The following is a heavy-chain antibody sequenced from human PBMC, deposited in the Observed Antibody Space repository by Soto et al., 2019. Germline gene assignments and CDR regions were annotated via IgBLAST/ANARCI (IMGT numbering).Heavy chain of an antibody. CDR1: GFIFSNNG. Sequence: SCVGSGFIFSNNGTHWVRQTPGKGLEWVAFMSYDGSDTFYADSVKGRFTISRDNSKNTLFLHMSNLRAEDTAMYYCTIVRVADSALDHWGQGTLVTVSS. CDR3: TIVRVADSALDH. V-gene: IGHV3-30*03. J-gene: IGHJ4*02. CDR2: MSYDGSDT. D-gene: IGHD3-10*02.